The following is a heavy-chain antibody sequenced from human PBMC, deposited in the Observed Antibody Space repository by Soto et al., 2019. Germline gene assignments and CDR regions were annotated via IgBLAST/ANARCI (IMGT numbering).Heavy chain of an antibody. CDR2: IYYSGST. CDR3: ARVSMVTAIYFDY. D-gene: IGHD2-21*02. J-gene: IGHJ4*02. V-gene: IGHV4-61*01. CDR1: GGSVSSGSYY. Sequence: SETLSLTCTVSGGSVSSGSYYWIWIRQPPGKGLEWIGYIYYSGSTNYNPSLKSRVTISVDTSKNQFSLKLSSVTAADTAVYYCARVSMVTAIYFDYWGQGTLVTVSS.